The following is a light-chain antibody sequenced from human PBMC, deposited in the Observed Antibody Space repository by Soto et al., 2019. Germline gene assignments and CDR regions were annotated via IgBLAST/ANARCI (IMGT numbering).Light chain of an antibody. CDR2: RSD. Sequence: QSVLTQSPSASGTPGQRVIIACSGRSSNIGSNHVNWYRHLPGAAPKLLIFRSDQRPSGVPDRFSGSKSGTTASLAISGLQSGDEADYYCAAWDDSRYGVVFGGGTKVTVL. J-gene: IGLJ2*01. V-gene: IGLV1-44*01. CDR1: SSNIGSNH. CDR3: AAWDDSRYGVV.